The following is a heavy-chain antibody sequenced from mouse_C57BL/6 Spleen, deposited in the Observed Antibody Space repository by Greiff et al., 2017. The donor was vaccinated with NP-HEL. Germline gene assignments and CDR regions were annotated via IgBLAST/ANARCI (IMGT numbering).Heavy chain of an antibody. V-gene: IGHV14-4*01. CDR2: IDPENGDT. CDR3: TTDGAWFAY. CDR1: GFNIKDDY. Sequence: EVQLQQSGAELVRPGASVKLSCTASGFNIKDDYMHWVKQRPEQGLEWIGWIDPENGDTEYASKFQGKATITADTSSNTAYLQLSSLTSEDTAVYYCTTDGAWFAYWGQVTLVTVSA. J-gene: IGHJ3*01.